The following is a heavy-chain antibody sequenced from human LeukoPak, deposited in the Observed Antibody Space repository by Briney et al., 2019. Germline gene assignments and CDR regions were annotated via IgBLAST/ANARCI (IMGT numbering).Heavy chain of an antibody. CDR3: ARDQYDTWSRRGNFDS. J-gene: IGHJ4*02. V-gene: IGHV3-7*03. D-gene: IGHD3/OR15-3a*01. CDR2: IKLDGSEK. Sequence: PGGSLRLSCVASGFTFGEYWMSWVRRAPGKGLEWVANIKLDGSEKNYVDSVKGRFTISRDNTKNSLYLQMNSLRAEDTAVFYCARDQYDTWSRRGNFDSWGQGTLVIVSS. CDR1: GFTFGEYW.